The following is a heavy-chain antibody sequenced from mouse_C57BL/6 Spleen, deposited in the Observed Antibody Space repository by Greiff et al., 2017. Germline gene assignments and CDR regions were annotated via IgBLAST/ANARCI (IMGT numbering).Heavy chain of an antibody. J-gene: IGHJ2*01. CDR1: GYAFSSYW. CDR2: IYPGDGDT. CDR3: ARSRYYGSSQYYFDD. D-gene: IGHD1-1*01. V-gene: IGHV1-80*01. Sequence: VQLQQSGAELVKPGASVKISCKASGYAFSSYWMNWVKQRPGKGLEWIGQIYPGDGDTNYNGKFKGTATLTADKSSSTAYLQLSSLTSEDSAVYFCARSRYYGSSQYYFDDWGQGTTLTVAA.